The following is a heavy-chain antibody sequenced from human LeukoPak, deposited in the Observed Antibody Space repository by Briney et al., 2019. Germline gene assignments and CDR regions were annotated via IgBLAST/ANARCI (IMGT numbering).Heavy chain of an antibody. CDR3: AREITGADAFDI. D-gene: IGHD3-16*01. Sequence: SETLPLTCAVYGGSFSGYSWSWIRQPPGKGLEWIGYIYHSGSTYYNPSLKSRVTISVDRSKNQFSLKLSSVTAADTAVYYCAREITGADAFDIWGQGTMVTVSS. V-gene: IGHV4-30-2*01. CDR2: IYHSGST. CDR1: GGSFSGYS. J-gene: IGHJ3*02.